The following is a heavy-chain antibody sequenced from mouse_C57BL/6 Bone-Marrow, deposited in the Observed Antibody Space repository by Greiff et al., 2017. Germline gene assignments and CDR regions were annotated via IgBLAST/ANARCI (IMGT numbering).Heavy chain of an antibody. J-gene: IGHJ2*01. D-gene: IGHD1-1*01. CDR2: ISDGGSYT. CDR3: ARDPFYYYGTYYFDY. V-gene: IGHV5-4*01. CDR1: GFTFSSYA. Sequence: EVQLVESGGGLVKPGGSLKLSCAASGFTFSSYAMSWVRQTPEKRLEWVATISDGGSYTYYPDNVKGRFTISRDNAKNNLYLQMSHLKSEDTAMYYCARDPFYYYGTYYFDYWGQGTTLTVSS.